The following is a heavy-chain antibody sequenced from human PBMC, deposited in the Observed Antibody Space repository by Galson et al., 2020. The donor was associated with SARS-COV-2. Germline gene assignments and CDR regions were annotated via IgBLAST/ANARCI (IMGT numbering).Heavy chain of an antibody. Sequence: QTGGSLRLSCAASGFTFSSYAMHWVRQAPGKGLEWVAVISYDGSNKYYADSVKGRFTISRDNSKNTLYLQMNSLRAEDTAVYYCASSTVTTPNYWGQGTLVTVSS. V-gene: IGHV3-30-3*01. CDR2: ISYDGSNK. CDR1: GFTFSSYA. CDR3: ASSTVTTPNY. D-gene: IGHD4-17*01. J-gene: IGHJ4*02.